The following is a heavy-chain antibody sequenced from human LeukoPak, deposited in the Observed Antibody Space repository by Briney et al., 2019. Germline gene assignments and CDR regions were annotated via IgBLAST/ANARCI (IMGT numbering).Heavy chain of an antibody. J-gene: IGHJ3*02. CDR2: ISYDGSNK. V-gene: IGHV3-30-3*01. D-gene: IGHD6-19*01. CDR1: GFTFSSYA. Sequence: PGGYLRLSCAASGFTFSSYAMHWVRQAPGKGLEWVAVISYDGSNKYYADSVKGRFTISRDNSKNTLYLQMNSLRAEDTAVYYCARDWASSGCAFDIWGQGTMVTVSS. CDR3: ARDWASSGCAFDI.